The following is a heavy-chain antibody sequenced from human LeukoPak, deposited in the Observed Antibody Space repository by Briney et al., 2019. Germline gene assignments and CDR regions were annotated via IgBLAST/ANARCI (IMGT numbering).Heavy chain of an antibody. J-gene: IGHJ4*02. D-gene: IGHD6-6*01. CDR2: AYYRGGT. Sequence: KPSETLSLTCTVSGGSLTTYHWNWIRQPPGKGLEWIGYAYYRGGTKYNPSLKSRVSLSVDTSKNQVSLKLSSVTAADTAVYFCARSYGSYVLDYWGQGSLVIVSS. CDR1: GGSLTTYH. V-gene: IGHV4-59*01. CDR3: ARSYGSYVLDY.